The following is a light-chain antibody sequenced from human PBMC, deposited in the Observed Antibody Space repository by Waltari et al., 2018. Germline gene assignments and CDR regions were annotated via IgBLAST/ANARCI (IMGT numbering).Light chain of an antibody. CDR1: SSNIGTHT. V-gene: IGLV1-44*01. Sequence: QSVLTQPPSASGTPGQRVTIYCSGSSSNIGTHTVNCDQPLPGTAPRLLIYSNSLRPSGVPDRFSGSKSGTSASLAISGVQSEDEADYYCAAWDDTLRGSWVFGGGTKLTVL. CDR3: AAWDDTLRGSWV. CDR2: SNS. J-gene: IGLJ3*02.